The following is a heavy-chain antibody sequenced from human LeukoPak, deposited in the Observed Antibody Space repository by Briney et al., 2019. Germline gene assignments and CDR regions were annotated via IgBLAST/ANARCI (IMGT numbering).Heavy chain of an antibody. D-gene: IGHD3-9*01. CDR2: ISAYNGNT. J-gene: IGHJ6*02. CDR3: ARDRGTPYYDILTGYYSYYYGMDV. CDR1: GYTFTSYG. Sequence: ASVKVSCKASGYTFTSYGISWVRQAPGQGLEWMGWISAYNGNTNYAQKLQGRVTMTTDTSTSTAYMELRSLRSIVTAVDYCARDRGTPYYDILTGYYSYYYGMDVWGQGTTVTVSS. V-gene: IGHV1-18*01.